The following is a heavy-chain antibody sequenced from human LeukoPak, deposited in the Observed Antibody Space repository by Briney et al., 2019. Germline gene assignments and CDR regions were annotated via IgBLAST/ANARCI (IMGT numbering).Heavy chain of an antibody. D-gene: IGHD5-12*01. Sequence: PSGTLSLTCAVSGGFIISGNWWSWVRQPPGKGLEWIGEIYHSGRTNYNPSLKSRVTISLDKSKNHFSLNLSSVTAADTALYYCASSDGLPPRSDSSYDVFDYWGQGTLVTVSS. J-gene: IGHJ4*02. V-gene: IGHV4-4*02. CDR3: ASSDGLPPRSDSSYDVFDY. CDR2: IYHSGRT. CDR1: GGFIISGNW.